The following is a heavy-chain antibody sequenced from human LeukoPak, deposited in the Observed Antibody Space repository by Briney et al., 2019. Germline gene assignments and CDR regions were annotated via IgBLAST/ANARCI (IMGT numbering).Heavy chain of an antibody. CDR2: IRSKAYGGTT. J-gene: IGHJ4*02. V-gene: IGHV3-49*03. D-gene: IGHD3-16*02. Sequence: PGGSLRLSCTASGFTFGDYAMSWFRQAPGKGLEWVGFIRSKAYGGTTEYAASVKGRFTISRDDSKSIAYLQVNSLKTEDTAVYYCTRVGITFGGVIVSYFDYWGQGTLVTVSS. CDR3: TRVGITFGGVIVSYFDY. CDR1: GFTFGDYA.